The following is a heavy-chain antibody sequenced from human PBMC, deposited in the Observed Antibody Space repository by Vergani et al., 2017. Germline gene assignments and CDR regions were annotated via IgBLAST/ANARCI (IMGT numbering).Heavy chain of an antibody. J-gene: IGHJ4*02. CDR1: GYTFSNYY. V-gene: IGHV1-46*01. CDR2: INPSGGHT. CDR3: ARDLPPSRDGYNYVNYFDY. D-gene: IGHD5-24*01. Sequence: QVQVVQSGAEVKKSGASVKVSCKTSGYTFSNYYMHWVRQAPGQGLEWMGIINPSGGHTNYAQKFQGRVTMTRDTSTSTVYMELSSLRSEDTAIYYCARDLPPSRDGYNYVNYFDYWGQGTLVTVSS.